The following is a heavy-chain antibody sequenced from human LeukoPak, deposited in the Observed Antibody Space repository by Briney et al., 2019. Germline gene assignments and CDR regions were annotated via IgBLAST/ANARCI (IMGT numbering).Heavy chain of an antibody. J-gene: IGHJ3*02. CDR1: GYTFTGYY. CDR3: ARVRYSYGPPHDAFDI. Sequence: ASVKVSCKASGYTFTGYYMHWVRQAPGQGLEWMGWINPNSGGTNYAQKFQGRVTMTRDTSISTAYMELSRLRSDDTAVYYCARVRYSYGPPHDAFDIWGQGTMVTVSS. D-gene: IGHD5-18*01. V-gene: IGHV1-2*02. CDR2: INPNSGGT.